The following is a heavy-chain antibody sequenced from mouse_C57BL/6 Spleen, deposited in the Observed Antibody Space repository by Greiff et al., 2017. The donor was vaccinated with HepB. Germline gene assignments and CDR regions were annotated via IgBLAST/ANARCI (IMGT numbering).Heavy chain of an antibody. V-gene: IGHV1-50*01. CDR2: IDPSDSYT. J-gene: IGHJ2*01. CDR1: GYTFTSYW. Sequence: QVQLQQPGAELVKPGASVKLSCKASGYTFTSYWMQWVKQRPGQGLEWIGEIDPSDSYTNYNQKFKGKATLTVDTSSSTAYMQLSSLTSEDSAVYYCARGNYFDYWAKAPLSQSPQ. CDR3: ARGNYFDY.